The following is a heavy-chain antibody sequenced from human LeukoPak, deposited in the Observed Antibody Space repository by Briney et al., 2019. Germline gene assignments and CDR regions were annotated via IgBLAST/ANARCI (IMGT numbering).Heavy chain of an antibody. D-gene: IGHD3-3*01. V-gene: IGHV4-61*02. Sequence: KPSQTLYLTCTVSGGSINSGSYYWSWIRQPAGKGLEWIGRVYTSGSTNYNPSLKSRVTISLDTSKNQFSLNLSSVTAADTAVYYCARLYDFWSGPGVWFDPWGQGTLVTVSS. CDR3: ARLYDFWSGPGVWFDP. J-gene: IGHJ5*02. CDR2: VYTSGST. CDR1: GGSINSGSYY.